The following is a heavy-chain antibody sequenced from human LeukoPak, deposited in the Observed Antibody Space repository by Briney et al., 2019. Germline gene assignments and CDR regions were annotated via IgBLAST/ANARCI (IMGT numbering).Heavy chain of an antibody. J-gene: IGHJ6*02. CDR2: ISGSGDNT. CDR1: GFTFSSYA. V-gene: IGHV3-23*01. Sequence: PGGSLRLSCAASGFTFSSYAVSWVRQAPGKGLEWVSSISGSGDNTYYADSVKGRFTISRDNSKNTLYLRMNSLRDEDTAVYYCARASPGYSSGWRAYYYGMDVWGQGTTVTVSS. CDR3: ARASPGYSSGWRAYYYGMDV. D-gene: IGHD6-19*01.